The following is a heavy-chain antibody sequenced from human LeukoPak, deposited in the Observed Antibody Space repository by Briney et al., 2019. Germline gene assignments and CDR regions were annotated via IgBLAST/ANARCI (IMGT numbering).Heavy chain of an antibody. V-gene: IGHV4-30-4*01. CDR1: GGSISSGDYY. CDR3: ARDSKVRRVIGYYFDY. CDR2: SYYSGST. D-gene: IGHD3-10*01. J-gene: IGHJ4*02. Sequence: SPSETLSLTCTVSGGSISSGDYYWGWFREPPGKGLEWIVYSYYSGSTDYNPSLKSQLTISVDTSKHQFSLKLRSVTAADTAVYYCARDSKVRRVIGYYFDYWGQGTLVTVSS.